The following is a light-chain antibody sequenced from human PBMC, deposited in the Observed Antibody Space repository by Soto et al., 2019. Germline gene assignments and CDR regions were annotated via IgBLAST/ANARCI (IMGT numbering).Light chain of an antibody. CDR2: EVS. CDR1: SSDVGGYNS. CDR3: SSYTTIKTVV. Sequence: QSALTQPASVSGSPGQSITISCTGTSSDVGGYNSVSWYQQHPGKAPKLIIFEVSNRPSGISDRFSGFKSANTAYLTISGVQPEDEADYHCSSYTTIKTVVFGGGTKVTVL. J-gene: IGLJ2*01. V-gene: IGLV2-14*01.